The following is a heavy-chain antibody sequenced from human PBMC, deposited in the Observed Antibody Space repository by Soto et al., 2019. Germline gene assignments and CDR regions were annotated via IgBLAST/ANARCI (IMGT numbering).Heavy chain of an antibody. CDR1: GGAISTGGYY. CDR2: IYYSGST. D-gene: IGHD3-9*01. J-gene: IGHJ4*02. Sequence: SETLSLTCTVSGGAISTGGYYWSWIRQHPGKGLEWIGYIYYSGSTHYNPSLKSRVTISLDTSKNQFSLKPNSVTAADTAVYYCARDNYDVLTGRKSSFDYWGQGVLVTVSS. V-gene: IGHV4-31*02. CDR3: ARDNYDVLTGRKSSFDY.